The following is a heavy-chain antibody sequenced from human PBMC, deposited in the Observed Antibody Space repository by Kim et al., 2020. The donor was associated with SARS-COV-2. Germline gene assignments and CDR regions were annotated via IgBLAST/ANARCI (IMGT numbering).Heavy chain of an antibody. Sequence: ASVKVSCKASGYTFTSYGISWVRQAPGQGLEWMGWISAYNGNTNYAQKLQGRVTMTTDTSTSTAYMELRSLRSDDTAVYYCARGIFSSDYNNYYYYGMDVWGQGTTVTVSS. CDR2: ISAYNGNT. D-gene: IGHD3-22*01. CDR1: GYTFTSYG. V-gene: IGHV1-18*04. CDR3: ARGIFSSDYNNYYYYGMDV. J-gene: IGHJ6*02.